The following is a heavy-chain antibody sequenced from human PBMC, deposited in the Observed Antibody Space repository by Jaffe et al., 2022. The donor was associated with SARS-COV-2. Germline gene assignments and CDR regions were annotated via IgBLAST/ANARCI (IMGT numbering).Heavy chain of an antibody. Sequence: EVQLVESGGGLVQPGGSLRLSCAASGFIFSNYAMSWVRQAPGKGLEWVSVSSASGDSTFHVDSVKGRFTISRDNSKSTLYLQMNSLRAEDTAVYYCAQSTRPRVWDSSTWGFWGQGTLVTVSS. V-gene: IGHV3-23*04. CDR3: AQSTRPRVWDSSTWGF. CDR2: SSASGDST. D-gene: IGHD6-13*01. J-gene: IGHJ4*02. CDR1: GFIFSNYA.